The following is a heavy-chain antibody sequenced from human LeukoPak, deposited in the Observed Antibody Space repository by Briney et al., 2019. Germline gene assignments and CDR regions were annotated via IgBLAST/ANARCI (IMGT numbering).Heavy chain of an antibody. Sequence: GGSLRLSCAASGFTFNDYAMSWVRQAAGKGLEWVAGISDTGRRTYSTDSVKGRFTISTDDSKKTVSLQMNPLRAEDTAIYFCARHDSFIPYWGQGTLVPVSS. CDR2: ISDTGRRT. CDR1: GFTFNDYA. D-gene: IGHD3-16*02. J-gene: IGHJ4*02. V-gene: IGHV3-23*01. CDR3: ARHDSFIPY.